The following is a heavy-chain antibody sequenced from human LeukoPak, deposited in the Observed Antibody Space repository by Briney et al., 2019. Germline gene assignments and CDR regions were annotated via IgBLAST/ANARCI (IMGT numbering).Heavy chain of an antibody. D-gene: IGHD3-10*01. CDR3: ARSTTQYYYGSGSYYITDY. V-gene: IGHV3-48*04. CDR1: GFTFSSYS. CDR2: ISSSSSTI. J-gene: IGHJ4*02. Sequence: GGSLRLSCAASGFTFSSYSMNWVRQAPGKGLEWVSYISSSSSTIYYADSVKGRFTISRDNAKNSLYLQMNSLRAEDTAVYYCARSTTQYYYGSGSYYITDYWGQGTLVTVSS.